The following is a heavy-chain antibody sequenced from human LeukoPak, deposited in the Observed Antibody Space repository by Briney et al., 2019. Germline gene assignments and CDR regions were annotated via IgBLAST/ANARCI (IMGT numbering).Heavy chain of an antibody. CDR1: GFTFSSYA. V-gene: IGHV3-23*01. D-gene: IGHD2-15*01. CDR3: AKLGSCSGGSCYYFDY. J-gene: IGHJ4*02. CDR2: ISGSGGST. Sequence: GGSLRLSCAASGFTFSSYAMSWVRQAPGKGLEWVSAISGSGGSTYYADSVKGRFTISRDNSKNTLYLQMNSLRAEDTAAYYCAKLGSCSGGSCYYFDYWGQGTLVTVSS.